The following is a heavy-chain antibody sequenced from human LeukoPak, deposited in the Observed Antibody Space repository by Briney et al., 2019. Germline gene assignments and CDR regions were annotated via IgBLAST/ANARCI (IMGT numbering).Heavy chain of an antibody. Sequence: GGSLRLSCAASGFTVSSYYMTWVCQAPGKGLEWVSVMYSGGSTYYADSVKGRVAISRDNSQNTVFFQMNSVRVEDTAVYYCARSYSNHLFGMDVWGQGTAVTVSS. V-gene: IGHV3-66*01. D-gene: IGHD4-11*01. CDR2: MYSGGST. CDR3: ARSYSNHLFGMDV. CDR1: GFTVSSYY. J-gene: IGHJ6*02.